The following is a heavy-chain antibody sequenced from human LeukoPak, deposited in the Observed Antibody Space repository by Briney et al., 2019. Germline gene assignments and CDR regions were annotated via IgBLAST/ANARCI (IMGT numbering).Heavy chain of an antibody. Sequence: GASVKVSCKASGYTFTSYGISWVRQAPGQGLEWMGWISAYNGNTNYAQKLQGRVTMTTDTSTSTAYKELRSLRSDDTAVYYCARELAGATSDYWGQGTLVTVSS. D-gene: IGHD1-26*01. CDR1: GYTFTSYG. CDR2: ISAYNGNT. V-gene: IGHV1-18*01. J-gene: IGHJ4*02. CDR3: ARELAGATSDY.